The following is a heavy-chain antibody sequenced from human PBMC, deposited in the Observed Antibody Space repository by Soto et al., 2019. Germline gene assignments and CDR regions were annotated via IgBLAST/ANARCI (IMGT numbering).Heavy chain of an antibody. D-gene: IGHD5-12*01. CDR2: ISSSSSYI. CDR1: GFTFSSYS. Sequence: GGSLRLSCAASGFTFSSYSMNWVRQAPGKGLEWVSSISSSSSYIYYADSVKGRFTISRDNTKNSLYLQMNSLRAEDTAVYYCARGTSTNANYWGQGTLVTVSS. CDR3: ARGTSTNANY. J-gene: IGHJ4*02. V-gene: IGHV3-21*01.